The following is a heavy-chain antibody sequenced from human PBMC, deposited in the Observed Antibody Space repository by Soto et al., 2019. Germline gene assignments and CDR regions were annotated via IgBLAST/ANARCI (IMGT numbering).Heavy chain of an antibody. CDR2: MNPNSGNT. CDR3: ARDLVAVAGKLIY. Sequence: QVQLVQSGAEVKKPGASVKVSCKASGYTFTSYDINWVRQATGQGLEWKGWMNPNSGNTGYAQKVQGRVTMTRNTSISTAYMELCSLGSEERAVYYCARDLVAVAGKLIYWGQGTLVTGSS. CDR1: GYTFTSYD. V-gene: IGHV1-8*01. J-gene: IGHJ4*02. D-gene: IGHD6-19*01.